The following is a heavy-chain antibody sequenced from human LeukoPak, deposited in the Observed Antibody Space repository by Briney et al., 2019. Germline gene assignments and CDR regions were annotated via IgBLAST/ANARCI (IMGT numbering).Heavy chain of an antibody. Sequence: GGSLRLSCAASGFTFSSYSMNWVRQAPGKGLEWVSSISSSGSYIYYADSVKGRFTISRDNAKNSLYLQMNSLRAEDTAVYYCAKDEEWCPTQGGFVVWGKGTTVTISS. V-gene: IGHV3-21*01. CDR2: ISSSGSYI. D-gene: IGHD2-8*01. CDR1: GFTFSSYS. J-gene: IGHJ6*04. CDR3: AKDEEWCPTQGGFVV.